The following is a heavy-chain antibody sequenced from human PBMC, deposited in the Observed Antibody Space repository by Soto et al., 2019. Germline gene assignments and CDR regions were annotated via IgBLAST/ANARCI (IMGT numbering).Heavy chain of an antibody. D-gene: IGHD5-18*01. CDR3: ARGRGYSYGIDY. CDR2: ISYGGTT. Sequence: SETLSLTCTVSGGSISSSSYYWGWIRQPPGKGLESIVNISYGGTTSYNPSLQSRITISVDTSKNQFSLKLSSVTAADTAIYYCARGRGYSYGIDYWGQGTLVTVSS. V-gene: IGHV4-30-4*08. J-gene: IGHJ4*02. CDR1: GGSISSSSYY.